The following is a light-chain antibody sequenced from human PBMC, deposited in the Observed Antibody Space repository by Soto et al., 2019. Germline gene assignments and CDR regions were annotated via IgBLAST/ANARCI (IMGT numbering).Light chain of an antibody. Sequence: EIVLTQSPGTLSLSPGERATLSCRASHSVSSSYLAWYQQKPGQAPRLLIYGASSRATGIPDRFSGSGSGTDLTLTISRLEPEEFEVYSCQQYGRSPPITFGPGTRREIK. J-gene: IGKJ5*01. CDR1: HSVSSSY. CDR3: QQYGRSPPIT. V-gene: IGKV3-20*01. CDR2: GAS.